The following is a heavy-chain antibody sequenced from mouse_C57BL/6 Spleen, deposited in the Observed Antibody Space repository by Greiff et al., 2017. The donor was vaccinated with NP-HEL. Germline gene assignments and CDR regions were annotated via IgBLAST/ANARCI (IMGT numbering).Heavy chain of an antibody. Sequence: EVKLMESGAELVRPGASVKLSCTASGFNIKDDYMHWVKQRPEQGLEWIGWIDPENGDTEYASKFQGKATITADTSSNTAYLQLSSLTSEDTAVYYCTLLSSYDYYAMDYWGQGTSVTVSS. V-gene: IGHV14-4*01. D-gene: IGHD1-1*01. CDR1: GFNIKDDY. CDR2: IDPENGDT. J-gene: IGHJ4*01. CDR3: TLLSSYDYYAMDY.